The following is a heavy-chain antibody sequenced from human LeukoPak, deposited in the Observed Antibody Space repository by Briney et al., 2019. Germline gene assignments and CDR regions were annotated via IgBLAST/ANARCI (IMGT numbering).Heavy chain of an antibody. CDR2: ISAYDNST. CDR1: GYTFTNYG. CDR3: AREEMTAPIHY. V-gene: IGHV1-18*01. J-gene: IGHJ4*02. D-gene: IGHD2-21*01. Sequence: ASVKVSCKASGYTFTNYGISWVRHAPGQGLEWMGWISAYDNSTHYAQNLQGRVTMTTDTSASTAYMELRSLRSDDTAVYYCAREEMTAPIHYWGQGTLVTVSS.